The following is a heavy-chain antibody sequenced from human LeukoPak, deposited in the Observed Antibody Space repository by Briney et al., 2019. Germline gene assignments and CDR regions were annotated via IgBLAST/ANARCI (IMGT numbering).Heavy chain of an antibody. CDR3: AKDQVIAAAANSDY. J-gene: IGHJ4*02. CDR1: GFTFDSYG. Sequence: PGGSLRLSCAASGFTFDSYGMSWVRQAPGKGLEWVSAISGGGSGTYYADSVKGRFTISRDNSKNTLYLQMNSLRAEDTAVYYCAKDQVIAAAANSDYWGQGTLVTVSS. V-gene: IGHV3-23*01. CDR2: ISGGGSGT. D-gene: IGHD6-13*01.